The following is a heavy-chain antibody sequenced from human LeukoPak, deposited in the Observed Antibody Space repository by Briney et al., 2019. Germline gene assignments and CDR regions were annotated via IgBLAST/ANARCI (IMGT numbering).Heavy chain of an antibody. CDR3: ARHFVTFQAGESFDP. CDR1: GGSISSSSYY. V-gene: IGHV4-39*01. J-gene: IGHJ5*02. CDR2: IYYSGST. D-gene: IGHD3-16*01. Sequence: SETLSLTCTVSGGSISSSSYYWGWIRQPPGKGLEWIGSIYYSGSTYYNPSLKSRVTISVDTSKNQFSLKLSSVTAADTAVYYCARHFVTFQAGESFDPWRQGTLVTVSS.